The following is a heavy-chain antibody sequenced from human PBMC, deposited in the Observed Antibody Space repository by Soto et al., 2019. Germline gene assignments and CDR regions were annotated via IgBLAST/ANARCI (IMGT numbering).Heavy chain of an antibody. CDR2: INPRGTT. Sequence: QVQLQQWGAGLLKPSETLSLTCAVYGGSFSGYYWSWIRQPPGKGLEWIGEINPRGTTNYTPSLKSRVTMSGETPKNQFSRKMTSVTAADTAVYYCARGRDGGAAIWGQGTLVTVSS. CDR1: GGSFSGYY. J-gene: IGHJ4*02. CDR3: ARGRDGGAAI. D-gene: IGHD4-17*01. V-gene: IGHV4-34*01.